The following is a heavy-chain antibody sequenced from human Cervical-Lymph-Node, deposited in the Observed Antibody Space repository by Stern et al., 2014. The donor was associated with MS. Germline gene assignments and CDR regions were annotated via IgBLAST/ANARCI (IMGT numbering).Heavy chain of an antibody. V-gene: IGHV4-59*02. CDR1: YLSVSSYY. CDR2: VHYDGSS. CDR3: ARVSTSFDD. J-gene: IGHJ4*02. D-gene: IGHD4-11*01. Sequence: QVQLQESGPGLVKPSETLSLTCTVSYLSVSSYYWSWIRQPPGTGLEWVGYVHYDGSSHYNSSLKRPVSISLDTSRNQFSLKLTSVTAADTAVYYCARVSTSFDDGGPGTLVIVSS.